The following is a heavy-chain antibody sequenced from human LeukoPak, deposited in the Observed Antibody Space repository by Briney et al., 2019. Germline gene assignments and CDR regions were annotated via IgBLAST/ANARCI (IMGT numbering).Heavy chain of an antibody. Sequence: ASVKVPCKASGYTFTSYGISWVRQAPGQGLEWMGWISAYNGNTNYAQKLQGRVTMTTDTSTSTAYMELRSLRSDDTAVYYCARDCSGGSCFKKYGMDVWGQGTTVTVSS. J-gene: IGHJ6*02. CDR3: ARDCSGGSCFKKYGMDV. CDR2: ISAYNGNT. V-gene: IGHV1-18*01. D-gene: IGHD2-15*01. CDR1: GYTFTSYG.